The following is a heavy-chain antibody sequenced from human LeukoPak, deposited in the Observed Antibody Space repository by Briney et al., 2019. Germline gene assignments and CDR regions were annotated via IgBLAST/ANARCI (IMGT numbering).Heavy chain of an antibody. V-gene: IGHV1-46*01. Sequence: GASVKVSCKASGYTFTSYYMHWVRQAPGQGLEWMGIINPSGGSTSYAQKFQGRVTMTRDTSITTAYMELSRLTSDDTAVYYCARGALMNDFWGQGTLVTVSS. CDR1: GYTFTSYY. J-gene: IGHJ4*02. CDR2: INPSGGST. CDR3: ARGALMNDF.